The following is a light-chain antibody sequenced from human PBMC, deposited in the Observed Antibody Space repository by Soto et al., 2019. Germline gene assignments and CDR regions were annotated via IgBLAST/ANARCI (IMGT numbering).Light chain of an antibody. CDR2: GAS. J-gene: IGKJ4*01. Sequence: EIVLTQSPGTLSLSPGERGTLSCRASQSVSSSYLAWYQQKPGQAPRLLIYGASSRATGIPDRFSGSGSGTDFTLTISRLEPEEFAVYYCQQYDSSPLTFGGGTKVEIK. CDR3: QQYDSSPLT. CDR1: QSVSSSY. V-gene: IGKV3-20*01.